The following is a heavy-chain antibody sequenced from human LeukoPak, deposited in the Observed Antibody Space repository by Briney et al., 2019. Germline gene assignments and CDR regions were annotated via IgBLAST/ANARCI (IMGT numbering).Heavy chain of an antibody. CDR2: FIPVFGTA. Sequence: APVKVSCKASGYTFTSYGISWVRQAPGQGLEWMGGFIPVFGTASYAERFQDRVTITTDESATTAYMEMSSLTSEDTAVYYCARGYYYGSESYWHTKWFDPWGQGTLVTVSS. D-gene: IGHD3-10*01. J-gene: IGHJ5*02. V-gene: IGHV1-69*05. CDR1: GYTFTSYG. CDR3: ARGYYYGSESYWHTKWFDP.